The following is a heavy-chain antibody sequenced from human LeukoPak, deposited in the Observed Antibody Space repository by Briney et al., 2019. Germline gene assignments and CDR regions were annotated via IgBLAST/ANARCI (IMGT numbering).Heavy chain of an antibody. D-gene: IGHD5-18*01. J-gene: IGHJ4*02. CDR3: ARDERGYSSPIDY. Sequence: GRSLRLSCAASGFTFSSYAMHWVRQAPGKGLEWVAVISYDGSNKYYADSVKGRFTISRDNSKNTLYLQMNSLRAEDTAVYYCARDERGYSSPIDYWGQGTLVTVSS. V-gene: IGHV3-30-3*01. CDR2: ISYDGSNK. CDR1: GFTFSSYA.